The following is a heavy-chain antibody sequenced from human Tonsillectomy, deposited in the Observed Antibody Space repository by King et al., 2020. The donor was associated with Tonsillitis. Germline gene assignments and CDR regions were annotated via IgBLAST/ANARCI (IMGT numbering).Heavy chain of an antibody. Sequence: QLQESGPGLVKPSETLSLTCTVSGGSISSSSYYWGWIRQPPGKGLEWIGSIYYSGSTYYNPSLKSRVTISVDTSKNQFSLKLSSVTAADTAVYYCAGHTSYYYDSSGYYWDAFDIWGQGTMVTVSS. D-gene: IGHD3-22*01. J-gene: IGHJ3*02. CDR2: IYYSGST. CDR1: GGSISSSSYY. V-gene: IGHV4-39*01. CDR3: AGHTSYYYDSSGYYWDAFDI.